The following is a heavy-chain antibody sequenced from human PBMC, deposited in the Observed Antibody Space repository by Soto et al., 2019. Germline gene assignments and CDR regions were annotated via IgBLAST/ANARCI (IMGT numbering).Heavy chain of an antibody. CDR2: IKSKTDGGTT. CDR1: GFTFSNAW. V-gene: IGHV3-15*07. D-gene: IGHD5-12*01. J-gene: IGHJ4*02. Sequence: GGSLRLSCAASGFTFSNAWMNWVRQAPGKGLEWVGRIKSKTDGGTTDYAAPVKGRFTISRDDSKNTLYLQMNSLKTEDTAVYYCTTERLGVEMATIIPMPFDYWGQGTLVTVSS. CDR3: TTERLGVEMATIIPMPFDY.